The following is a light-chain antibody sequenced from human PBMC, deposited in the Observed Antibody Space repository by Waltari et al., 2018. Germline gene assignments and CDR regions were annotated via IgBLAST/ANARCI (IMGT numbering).Light chain of an antibody. CDR2: EVS. Sequence: QSALTTPSSVSGPLGPATPTPCPGTGGDVCGDTFVSWYQYHPGKAPKLMIYEVSSLPSGFSNRFSGSKSGNTASLTISGLQAEDEAAYYCSSYTSSSTHVFGTGTKFTVL. CDR1: GGDVCGDTF. J-gene: IGLJ1*01. CDR3: SSYTSSSTHV. V-gene: IGLV2-14*01.